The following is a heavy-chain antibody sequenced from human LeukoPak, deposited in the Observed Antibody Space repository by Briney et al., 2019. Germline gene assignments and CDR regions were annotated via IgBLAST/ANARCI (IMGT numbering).Heavy chain of an antibody. V-gene: IGHV1-24*01. CDR2: FDPEDGET. J-gene: IGHJ5*02. D-gene: IGHD6-13*01. Sequence: ASVKVSCKVSGYTLTELSMHWVRQAPGKGLEWMGAFDPEDGETIYAQKFQGRVTMTEDTSTDTAYMELSSLRSEDTAVYYCATDRSYSGLSWFDPWGQGTLVTVSS. CDR1: GYTLTELS. CDR3: ATDRSYSGLSWFDP.